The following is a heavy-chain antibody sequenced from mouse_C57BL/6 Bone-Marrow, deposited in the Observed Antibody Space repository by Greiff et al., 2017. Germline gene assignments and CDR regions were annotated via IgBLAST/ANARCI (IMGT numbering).Heavy chain of an antibody. J-gene: IGHJ1*03. CDR2: IYPGDGDT. CDR1: GYAFSSSW. Sequence: QVQLQQSGPELVKPGASVKISCKASGYAFSSSWMNWVKQRPGKGLEWIGRIYPGDGDTNYNGKFKGKATLTADKSSSTAYMQLSSLTSEDSAVYCCARWGNYYGSSLSYFDVWGTGTTVTVSS. CDR3: ARWGNYYGSSLSYFDV. V-gene: IGHV1-82*01. D-gene: IGHD1-1*01.